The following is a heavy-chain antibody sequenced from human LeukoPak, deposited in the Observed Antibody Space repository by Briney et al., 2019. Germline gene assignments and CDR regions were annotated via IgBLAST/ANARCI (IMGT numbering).Heavy chain of an antibody. Sequence: PGGSLRLSCAASGFTVSSNYMSWVRQAPGQGLEWVSVIYSGGSTYYADSVKGRFTISRDNSKNTLYLQMNSLRAEDTAVYYCARGSDSSGYWPLGYMDVWGKGTTVTVSS. CDR3: ARGSDSSGYWPLGYMDV. CDR2: IYSGGST. CDR1: GFTVSSNY. V-gene: IGHV3-53*01. D-gene: IGHD3-22*01. J-gene: IGHJ6*03.